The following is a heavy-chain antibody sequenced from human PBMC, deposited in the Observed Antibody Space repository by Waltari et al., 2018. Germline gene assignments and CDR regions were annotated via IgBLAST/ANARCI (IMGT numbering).Heavy chain of an antibody. J-gene: IGHJ4*02. V-gene: IGHV3-49*04. Sequence: EVQLVESVGGLVQPGRSLRLSCTASGFTFGDYAMSWVRQAPGKGLEWVGFIRSKAYGGTTEYAASVKGRFTISRDDSKSIAYLQMNSLKTEDTAVYYCTRGVTGGSYWGQGTLVTVSS. D-gene: IGHD7-27*01. CDR2: IRSKAYGGTT. CDR1: GFTFGDYA. CDR3: TRGVTGGSY.